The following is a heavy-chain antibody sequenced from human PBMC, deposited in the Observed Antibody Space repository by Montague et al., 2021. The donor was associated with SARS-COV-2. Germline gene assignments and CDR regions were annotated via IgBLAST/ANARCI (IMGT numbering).Heavy chain of an antibody. D-gene: IGHD3-9*01. V-gene: IGHV2-70*11. CDR1: GFSLSTSGMC. CDR2: IDWDDDK. Sequence: PALVKPTQTLTLTCTFSGFSLSTSGMCVSWIRQPPGKALEWLARIDWDDDKHYSTSLKTRLTISKDTSKNQVVLTMTNMDPVDTATYYCARNFYDILTGSSKYGFDYWGQGTLVTVSS. J-gene: IGHJ4*01. CDR3: ARNFYDILTGSSKYGFDY.